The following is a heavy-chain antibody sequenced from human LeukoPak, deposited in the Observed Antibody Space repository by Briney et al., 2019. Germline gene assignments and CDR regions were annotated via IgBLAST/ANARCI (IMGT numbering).Heavy chain of an antibody. CDR2: ISSSSSYM. V-gene: IGHV3-11*06. CDR1: GFTFSDYY. J-gene: IGHJ4*02. CDR3: ARVRELYRDY. Sequence: GGSLRLSCAASGFTFSDYYMSWIRQAPGKGLEWVSSISSSSSYMFYADSVKGRFTISRDNTKNSLYLQMNSLRVEDTAVYYCARVRELYRDYWGQGTLVTVSS. D-gene: IGHD1-26*01.